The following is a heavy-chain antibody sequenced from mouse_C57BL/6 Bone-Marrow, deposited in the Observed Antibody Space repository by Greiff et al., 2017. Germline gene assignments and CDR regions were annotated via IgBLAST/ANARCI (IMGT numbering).Heavy chain of an antibody. Sequence: QVQLQQPGAELVKPGASVKLSCKASGYTFTNYWMHWVKQRPGQGLEWIGMMHPNGGSPDYNEKFKSEATLSVDKSSRTAYMELSSLTSEDSAVYYGARANDYDDDTMDYWGQGTSVTVSS. J-gene: IGHJ4*01. CDR2: MHPNGGSP. V-gene: IGHV1-64*01. CDR1: GYTFTNYW. CDR3: ARANDYDDDTMDY. D-gene: IGHD2-4*01.